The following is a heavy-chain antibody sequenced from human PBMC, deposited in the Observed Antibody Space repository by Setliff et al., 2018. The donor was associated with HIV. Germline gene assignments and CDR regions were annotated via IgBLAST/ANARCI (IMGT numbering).Heavy chain of an antibody. CDR3: AREVGAPDYFDS. CDR2: ISSSGNDV. CDR1: GFIFSRYE. J-gene: IGHJ4*02. D-gene: IGHD1-26*01. V-gene: IGHV3-48*03. Sequence: GSLRLSCAVSGFIFSRYEMNWVRQAPGKGLEWISYISSSGNDVKYADSVKGRFTISRDNAKNSLYLQLNSLRADDTSVYYCAREVGAPDYFDSWGQGTLVTVSS.